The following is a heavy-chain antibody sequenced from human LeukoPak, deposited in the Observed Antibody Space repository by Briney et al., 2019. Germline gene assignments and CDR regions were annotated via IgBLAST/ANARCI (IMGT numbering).Heavy chain of an antibody. CDR1: GFTFSTYS. J-gene: IGHJ6*03. V-gene: IGHV3-48*01. Sequence: GGSLRLACAASGFTFSTYSMNWVRQAPGKGLEWVSYISSSSSSIYYADSVKGRFIISRDNAKNSLYLQMNSLRAEDTAVYYCARDGIQLWLPYYYYMDVWGKGTPVTVSS. D-gene: IGHD5-18*01. CDR3: ARDGIQLWLPYYYYMDV. CDR2: ISSSSSSI.